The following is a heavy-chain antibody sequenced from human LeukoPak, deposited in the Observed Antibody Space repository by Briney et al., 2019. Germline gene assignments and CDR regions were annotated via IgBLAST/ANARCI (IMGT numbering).Heavy chain of an antibody. CDR1: GYTLTELS. J-gene: IGHJ5*02. CDR3: ARGGELNWFDP. V-gene: IGHV1-2*02. Sequence: GASVKVSCNVSGYTLTELSMHWVRQAPGQGLEWMGWINPNSGGTNYAQKFQGRVTMTRDTSISTAYMELSRLRSDDTAVYYCARGGELNWFDPWGQGTLVTVSS. D-gene: IGHD4-17*01. CDR2: INPNSGGT.